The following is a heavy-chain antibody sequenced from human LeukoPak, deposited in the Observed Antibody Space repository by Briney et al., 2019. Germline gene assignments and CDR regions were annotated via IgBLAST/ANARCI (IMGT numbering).Heavy chain of an antibody. CDR1: GCSISNYY. J-gene: IGHJ4*02. CDR2: IYHSGSA. V-gene: IGHV4-59*01. D-gene: IGHD1-26*01. CDR3: ARGGGFGSPPGF. Sequence: PSETLSLTCTVSGCSISNYYWSWIRQSPEKGLEWIGYIYHSGSANYNPSLASRVTISVDTSKNQFSLKLASVTAADTAVYYCARGGGFGSPPGFWGQGTLVTVSS.